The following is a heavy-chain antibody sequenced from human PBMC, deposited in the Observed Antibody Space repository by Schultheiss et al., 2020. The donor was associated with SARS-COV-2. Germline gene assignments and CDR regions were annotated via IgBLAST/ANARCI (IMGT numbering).Heavy chain of an antibody. J-gene: IGHJ4*02. CDR2: IYYSGST. D-gene: IGHD2-15*01. Sequence: LRLSCTVSGGSISSGGYYWSWIRQHPGKGLEWIGYIYYSGSTYYNPSLKSRVTISVDTSKNQFSLKLSSVTAADTAVYYCAREMIGYCSGGSCYEIGNGYYFDYWGQGTLVTVSS. CDR3: AREMIGYCSGGSCYEIGNGYYFDY. V-gene: IGHV4-31*03. CDR1: GGSISSGGYY.